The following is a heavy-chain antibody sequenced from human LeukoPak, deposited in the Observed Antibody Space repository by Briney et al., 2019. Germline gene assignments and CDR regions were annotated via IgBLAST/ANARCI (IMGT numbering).Heavy chain of an antibody. D-gene: IGHD4/OR15-4a*01. CDR3: ARRAGAYSHPYDY. Sequence: GGSLKLSCAVSGFTIRSFGMSWVRQAPGKGLEWVSGIRGSGGTTYYADSVKGRFTISRDNSKNTLYLQMNSLRAEDTAVYYCARRAGAYSHPYDYWGQGTLVTVSS. J-gene: IGHJ4*02. CDR1: GFTIRSFG. V-gene: IGHV3-23*01. CDR2: IRGSGGTT.